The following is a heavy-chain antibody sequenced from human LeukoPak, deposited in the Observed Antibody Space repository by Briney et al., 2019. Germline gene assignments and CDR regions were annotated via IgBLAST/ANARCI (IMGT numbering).Heavy chain of an antibody. J-gene: IGHJ4*02. CDR1: GFTFISYE. D-gene: IGHD6-13*01. CDR2: ISSSGSTI. Sequence: GGSLRLSCAASGFTFISYEMNWVRQAPGKGLEWVSYISSSGSTIYYADSVKGRFTISRDNAKNSLYLQMNSLRAEDTAVYYCARAGSWYSQNAGYFDYWGQGTLVTVSS. CDR3: ARAGSWYSQNAGYFDY. V-gene: IGHV3-48*03.